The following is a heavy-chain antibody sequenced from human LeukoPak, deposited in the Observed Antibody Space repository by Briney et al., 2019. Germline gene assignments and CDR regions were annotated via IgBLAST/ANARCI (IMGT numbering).Heavy chain of an antibody. CDR3: ARGYSSYDY. CDR1: GGSFSGYY. CDR2: INHSGST. D-gene: IGHD1-26*01. V-gene: IGHV4-34*01. Sequence: SETLSLTCAVYGGSFSGYYWSWIRQPPGKGLEWIREINHSGSTNYNPSLKSRVTISVDTSKNQFSLKLSSVTAADTAVYYCARGYSSYDYWGQGTLVTVSA. J-gene: IGHJ4*02.